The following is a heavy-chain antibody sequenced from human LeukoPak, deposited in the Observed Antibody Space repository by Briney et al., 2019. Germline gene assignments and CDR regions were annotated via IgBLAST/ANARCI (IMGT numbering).Heavy chain of an antibody. V-gene: IGHV4-34*01. Sequence: SETLSLTCAVYGGSFSGYYWSWIRQPPGKGLEWIGEINHSGSTNYNPSLKSRVTISVDTSKNQFSLKLSSVTAADTAVYYCAREVVTATLDYWGQGTLVTVSP. CDR1: GGSFSGYY. CDR3: AREVVTATLDY. D-gene: IGHD2-21*02. J-gene: IGHJ4*02. CDR2: INHSGST.